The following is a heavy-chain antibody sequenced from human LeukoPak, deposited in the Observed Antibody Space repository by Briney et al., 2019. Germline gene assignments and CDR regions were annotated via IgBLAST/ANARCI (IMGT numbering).Heavy chain of an antibody. CDR1: GGSFSGYY. J-gene: IGHJ4*02. CDR3: ARLPARRYYGSGRPIDY. V-gene: IGHV4-34*01. CDR2: INHSGST. D-gene: IGHD3-10*01. Sequence: SETLSLTRAVYGGSFSGYYWSWIRQPPGKGLEWIGEINHSGSTNYNPSLKSRVTISVDTSKNQFSLKLSSVTAADTAVYYCARLPARRYYGSGRPIDYWGQGTLVTVSS.